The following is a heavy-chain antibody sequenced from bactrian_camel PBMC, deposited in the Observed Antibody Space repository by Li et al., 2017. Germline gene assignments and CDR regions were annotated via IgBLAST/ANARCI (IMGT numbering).Heavy chain of an antibody. CDR1: LHTYSGNC. D-gene: IGHD6*01. CDR2: ISFTGDRT. V-gene: IGHV3S40*01. J-gene: IGHJ6*01. Sequence: DVQLVESGGGSVQAGGSLRLSCAASLHTYSGNCMGWFRQAPGKGLEWVSAISFTGDRTNYGDSVKGRFTISRDNAKNTLYLHMDSLKPEDTAMYYCAANFPLPSLPCRTWSATSATSRFAYWGQGTQVTVS. CDR3: AANFPLPSLPCRTWSATSATSRFAY.